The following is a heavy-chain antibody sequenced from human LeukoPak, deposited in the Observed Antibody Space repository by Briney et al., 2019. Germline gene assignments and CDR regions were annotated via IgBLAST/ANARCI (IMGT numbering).Heavy chain of an antibody. CDR3: AKSGRSNSSGMDV. V-gene: IGHV3-7*02. CDR2: INQDGSQK. J-gene: IGHJ6*02. Sequence: GGSLRLSCAASGFTLSNNWMSWVRQAPGQGLEWVANINQDGSQKYYVDSVKGRFTVSRDNAKSSLYLQMNSLRAEDTAVYYCAKSGRSNSSGMDVWGQGTTVTVSS. D-gene: IGHD6-13*01. CDR1: GFTLSNNW.